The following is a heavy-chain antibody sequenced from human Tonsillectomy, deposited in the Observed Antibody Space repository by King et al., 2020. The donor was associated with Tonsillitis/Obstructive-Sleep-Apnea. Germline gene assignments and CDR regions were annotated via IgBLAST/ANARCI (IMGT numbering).Heavy chain of an antibody. CDR3: ARGGYCSSTSCYPGGGYYYYMDV. CDR2: ISYDGSNK. D-gene: IGHD2-2*01. V-gene: IGHV3-30*01. Sequence: VQLVESGGGVVQPGRSLRLSCAASGFTFSSYAMHWVRQAPGKGLEWVAVISYDGSNKYYADSVKGRFTISRDNSKNTLYLQRNSLRAEDTAVYYCARGGYCSSTSCYPGGGYYYYMDVWGKGTTVTVSS. J-gene: IGHJ6*03. CDR1: GFTFSSYA.